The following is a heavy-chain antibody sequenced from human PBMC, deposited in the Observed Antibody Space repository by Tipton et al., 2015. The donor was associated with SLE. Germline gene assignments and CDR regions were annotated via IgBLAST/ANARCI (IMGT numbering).Heavy chain of an antibody. J-gene: IGHJ5*02. Sequence: TLSLTCAVSGGSISSGGYSWSWIRQPPGKGLEWIGYIYHSGSTYYNPSLKSRVTISVDTSKNQFSLKLSSVTAADTAMYFCAGGFTMLRGASTWGQGTLVTVSS. CDR3: AGGFTMLRGAST. V-gene: IGHV4-30-2*02. D-gene: IGHD3-10*01. CDR2: IYHSGST. CDR1: GGSISSGGYS.